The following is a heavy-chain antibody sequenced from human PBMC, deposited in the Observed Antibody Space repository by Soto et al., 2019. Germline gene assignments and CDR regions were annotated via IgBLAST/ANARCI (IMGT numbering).Heavy chain of an antibody. CDR2: VYYSGST. CDR1: GGSVTLTSYY. D-gene: IGHD3-10*01. V-gene: IGHV4-39*07. Sequence: PSETLSLTCSVSGGSVTLTSYYWGWIRQPPGKGLEWIGNVYYSGSTNYNPSLKSRVTISVDTSKNQFSLSLKSVTAADTAVYYCARGTMVRGVMAYYYYGMDVWGQGTTVTVSS. CDR3: ARGTMVRGVMAYYYYGMDV. J-gene: IGHJ6*02.